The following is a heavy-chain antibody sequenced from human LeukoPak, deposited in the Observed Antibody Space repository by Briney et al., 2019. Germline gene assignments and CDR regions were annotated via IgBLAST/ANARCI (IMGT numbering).Heavy chain of an antibody. CDR2: INPETGDT. CDR3: ARNYYDSSGYYCNLGVFAR. Sequence: ASVKVSCKASGYTFTDYYLEWVRQAPGQGLEWMGWINPETGDTNYAPKFRARVTMSRDTSISTVYMELSRLRSDDTAVYYCARNYYDSSGYYCNLGVFARWGQGTLVTVSS. D-gene: IGHD3-22*01. J-gene: IGHJ3*01. CDR1: GYTFTDYY. V-gene: IGHV1-2*02.